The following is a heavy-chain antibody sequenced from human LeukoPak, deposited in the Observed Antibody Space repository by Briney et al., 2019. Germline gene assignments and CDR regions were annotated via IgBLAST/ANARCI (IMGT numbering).Heavy chain of an antibody. D-gene: IGHD2-2*01. J-gene: IGHJ3*02. V-gene: IGHV4-34*01. CDR1: GGSFSGYY. CDR3: VRNVVVPAGEDYSNFRDDAFDI. CDR2: INHSGST. Sequence: PSETLSLTCAVYGGSFSGYYWSWSRQPPGKGLEWIGEINHSGSTNYNPSLKSRVTISVDTSKNQFSLKLSSVTAADTAVYYCVRNVVVPAGEDYSNFRDDAFDIWGQGTMVTVSS.